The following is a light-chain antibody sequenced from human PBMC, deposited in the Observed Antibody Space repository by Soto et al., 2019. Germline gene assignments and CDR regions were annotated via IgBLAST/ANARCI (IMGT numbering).Light chain of an antibody. CDR2: RDN. CDR1: NIGSKN. J-gene: IGLJ1*01. Sequence: SYELSQPLSVSVALGQTARMTCGGNNIGSKNVHWYQQKPGQAPVLVIYRDNNRPSGVPERFSGSKSGNTATLTISRAQAGDEADYYCQVWDSSLYVFGTGTKVNVL. V-gene: IGLV3-9*01. CDR3: QVWDSSLYV.